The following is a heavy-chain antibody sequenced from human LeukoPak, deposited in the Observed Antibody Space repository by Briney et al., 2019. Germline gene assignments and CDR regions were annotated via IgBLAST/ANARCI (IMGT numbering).Heavy chain of an antibody. J-gene: IGHJ4*02. CDR3: TSREGY. V-gene: IGHV3-48*02. CDR2: ISSSSSSI. Sequence: GGSLRLSCAASGFTFSTYSMNWVRQAPGKGLELVSYISSSSSSIFYADSVKGRFTISRDNAKNSLYLQMNSLRDEDTAVYFCTSREGYLGQGTLVTVSS. CDR1: GFTFSTYS.